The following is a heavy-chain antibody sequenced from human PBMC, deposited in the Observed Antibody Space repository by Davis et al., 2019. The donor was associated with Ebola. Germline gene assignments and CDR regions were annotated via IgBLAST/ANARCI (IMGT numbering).Heavy chain of an antibody. Sequence: ASVKVSCKASGYIFTSYYMHWVRQAPGQGLEWMGIINPSGGITIYAQKFRGRVTMTTDTSTSTANMELRSLRSDDTAVYYCARDTGRIAAAAKDYWGQGTLVTVSS. CDR2: INPSGGIT. CDR3: ARDTGRIAAAAKDY. J-gene: IGHJ4*02. CDR1: GYIFTSYY. D-gene: IGHD6-13*01. V-gene: IGHV1-46*01.